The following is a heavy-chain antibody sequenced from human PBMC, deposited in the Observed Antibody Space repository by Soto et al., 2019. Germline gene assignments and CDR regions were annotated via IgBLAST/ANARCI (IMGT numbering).Heavy chain of an antibody. J-gene: IGHJ5*02. V-gene: IGHV1-18*04. Sequence: QIQLVQSAAEVKKPGASVKVSCKTSGYTFVSYGISWVRQAPGQGLEWMGWISPYNGNTNFAQRFRGRVTLTTDTSTDIVYMDLWSLKSNDTAVYYCARDQNFFDSSCYYDHWGHGTLLTVSS. CDR3: ARDQNFFDSSCYYDH. CDR1: GYTFVSYG. D-gene: IGHD3-22*01. CDR2: ISPYNGNT.